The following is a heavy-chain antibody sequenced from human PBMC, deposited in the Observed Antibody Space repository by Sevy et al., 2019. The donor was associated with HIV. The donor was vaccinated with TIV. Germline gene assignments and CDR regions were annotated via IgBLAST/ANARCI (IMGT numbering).Heavy chain of an antibody. CDR2: ISSSSSYI. CDR1: GFTFSSYS. V-gene: IGHV3-21*01. J-gene: IGHJ3*02. D-gene: IGHD3-10*01. Sequence: GGSLRLSCAASGFTFSSYSMNWVRQAPGKGLEWVSSISSSSSYIYYADSVKGRFTISRDNAKNSLYLQMNSLRAEDTAVYYCAGGLWFGELSGAFDIWGRGTMVTVSS. CDR3: AGGLWFGELSGAFDI.